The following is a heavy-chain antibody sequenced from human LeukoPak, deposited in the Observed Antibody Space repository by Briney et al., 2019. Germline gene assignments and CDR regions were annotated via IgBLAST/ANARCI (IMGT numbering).Heavy chain of an antibody. V-gene: IGHV4-59*08. Sequence: PSETLSLTCTVSGGSISSYYWSWIRQPPGMGLEWLGMIHYSGSTYNNPSLESRVIITIDTSPDQFSLKLNSVTAADTAVYFCARGPYSYDSSGAFDIWGQGKMVTVSS. CDR3: ARGPYSYDSSGAFDI. D-gene: IGHD3-22*01. CDR2: IHYSGST. CDR1: GGSISSYY. J-gene: IGHJ3*02.